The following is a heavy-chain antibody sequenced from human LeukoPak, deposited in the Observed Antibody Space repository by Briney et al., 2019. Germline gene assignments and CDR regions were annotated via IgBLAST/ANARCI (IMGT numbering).Heavy chain of an antibody. V-gene: IGHV1-46*01. D-gene: IGHD2-15*01. J-gene: IGHJ4*02. CDR3: ARDKVQGSEWGSNFDY. CDR1: GYTFTSYY. Sequence: ASVKVSCKASGYTFTSYYMHWVRQAPGQGLEWMGIINPSGGSTSYAHKFQGRVTVTRDLSTSTVYMELSSLRSEDTAVYYCARDKVQGSEWGSNFDYWGQGTLVTVSS. CDR2: INPSGGST.